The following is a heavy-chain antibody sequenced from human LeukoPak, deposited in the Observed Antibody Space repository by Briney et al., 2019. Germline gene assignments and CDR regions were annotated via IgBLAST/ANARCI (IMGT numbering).Heavy chain of an antibody. CDR1: GFTFSNYA. CDR2: ITDSGGRT. J-gene: IGHJ4*02. V-gene: IGHV3-23*01. CDR3: ARHPSSGWYERYFDY. D-gene: IGHD6-19*01. Sequence: GGSLRLSCAASGFTFSNYAMTWVRQAPEKGLEWVSTITDSGGRTYYADSVKGRFAISRDNSKNTLYLQMNSLRAEDTAVYYCARHPSSGWYERYFDYWGQGTLVTVSS.